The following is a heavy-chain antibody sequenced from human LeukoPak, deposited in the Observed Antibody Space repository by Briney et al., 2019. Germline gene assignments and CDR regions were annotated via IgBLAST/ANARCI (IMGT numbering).Heavy chain of an antibody. J-gene: IGHJ4*02. CDR2: FDPEDGET. CDR1: GYTLTELS. Sequence: GASVKVSCKVSGYTLTELSMHWVRQAPGKGLEWMGGFDPEDGETIYAQKFQGRVTMTEDTSTDTAYMELSSLRPEDTAVYYCTTWQGSMETMVRDSWGQGTLVTVSS. CDR3: TTWQGSMETMVRDS. V-gene: IGHV1-24*01. D-gene: IGHD3-10*01.